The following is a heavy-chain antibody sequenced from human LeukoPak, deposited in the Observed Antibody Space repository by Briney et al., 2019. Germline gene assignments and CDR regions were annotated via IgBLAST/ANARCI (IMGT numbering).Heavy chain of an antibody. Sequence: GGSLRLSCAASGFTFSSYAMHWVRQAPGKGLEWVSTISGSDGDTYYADSVKGRFTISRDNSKNTLYLQMNSLRVEDTAVYYCARDRDGFSLVRDRTYYYMDVWGKGTTVTVSS. D-gene: IGHD3-10*01. V-gene: IGHV3-23*01. CDR1: GFTFSSYA. CDR3: ARDRDGFSLVRDRTYYYMDV. CDR2: ISGSDGDT. J-gene: IGHJ6*03.